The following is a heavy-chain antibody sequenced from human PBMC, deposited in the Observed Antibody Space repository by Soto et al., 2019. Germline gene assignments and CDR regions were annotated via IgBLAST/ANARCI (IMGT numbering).Heavy chain of an antibody. J-gene: IGHJ6*02. V-gene: IGHV1-2*02. Sequence: GASVKVSCKASGYTFTGYYMHWVRQAPGQGLEWMGWINPNSGGTNYAQKFQGRVTMTRDTSISTAYMELSRLRSDDTAVYYCARSPLIRFLEDYYSYGMDVWGQGT. CDR2: INPNSGGT. D-gene: IGHD3-3*01. CDR3: ARSPLIRFLEDYYSYGMDV. CDR1: GYTFTGYY.